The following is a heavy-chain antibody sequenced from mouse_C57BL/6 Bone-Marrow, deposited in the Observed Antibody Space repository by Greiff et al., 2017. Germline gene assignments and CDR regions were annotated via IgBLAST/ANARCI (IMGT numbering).Heavy chain of an antibody. CDR2: ISSGSSTI. Sequence: EVKLQESGGGLVKPGGSLKLSCAASAFTFSDYGMHWVRQAPEKGLEWVAYISSGSSTIYYADTVKGRFTISRDTAKNTLFLQMPSLRSEDTAMYYCASDLLTGAYYFDYWGQGTTLTVSS. J-gene: IGHJ2*01. CDR3: ASDLLTGAYYFDY. D-gene: IGHD4-1*01. V-gene: IGHV5-17*01. CDR1: AFTFSDYG.